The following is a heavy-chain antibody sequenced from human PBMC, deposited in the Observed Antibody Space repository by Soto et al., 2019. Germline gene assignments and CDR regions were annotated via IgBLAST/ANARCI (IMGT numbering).Heavy chain of an antibody. CDR1: GGSFSCYC. CDR2: ISHSGNT. D-gene: IGHD2-2*01. J-gene: IGHJ6*02. CDR3: ARGKYYYYYYAMDV. Sequence: SETLSLTCAVYGGSFSCYCWSWIRQSPGKGLEWIGEISHSGNTNYNPSLKSRVTISVDTSKNQFSLKLSSVTAADTAMYYCARGKYYYYYYAMDVWGQGTTVTVSS. V-gene: IGHV4-34*01.